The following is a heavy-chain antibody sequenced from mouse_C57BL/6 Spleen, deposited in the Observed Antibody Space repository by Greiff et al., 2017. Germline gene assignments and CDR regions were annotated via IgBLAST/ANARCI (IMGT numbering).Heavy chain of an antibody. CDR1: GYTFTSYW. CDR2: IDPSDSYT. V-gene: IGHV1-59*01. CDR3: ARDSSSWFAY. Sequence: QVQLQQPGAELVRPGTSVKLSCKASGYTFTSYWMPWVKQRPGQGLEWIGVIDPSDSYTNYNQKFKGKATLTVDTSSSTAYMQLSSLTSEDSAVYYCARDSSSWFAYWGQGTLVTVSA. J-gene: IGHJ3*01. D-gene: IGHD2-12*01.